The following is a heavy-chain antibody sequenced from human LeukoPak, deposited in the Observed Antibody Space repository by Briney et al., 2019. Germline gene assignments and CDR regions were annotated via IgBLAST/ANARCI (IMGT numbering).Heavy chain of an antibody. Sequence: GGSLRLSCAASGFTVFNYAMAWVRQAPGKGLEWVSAINGGNDATNYANSVKGRFTISRDNSKNTLYLQMNNLRAEDTAVYYCAKDILRWSFDYWGQGSLVTVA. CDR1: GFTVFNYA. D-gene: IGHD4-23*01. CDR2: INGGNDAT. V-gene: IGHV3-23*01. J-gene: IGHJ4*02. CDR3: AKDILRWSFDY.